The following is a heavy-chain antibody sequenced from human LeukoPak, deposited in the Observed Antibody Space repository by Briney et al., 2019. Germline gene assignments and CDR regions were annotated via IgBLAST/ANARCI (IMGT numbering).Heavy chain of an antibody. D-gene: IGHD3-9*01. CDR2: ITSSGNYI. CDR1: EFTFSAYS. V-gene: IGHV3-21*01. Sequence: GGSLRLSCAASEFTFSAYSMNWVRQAPGKGLEWVSSITSSGNYIYYADSLKGRFTISRDNAKNSLYLQMNSLRAEDTAVYYCARVGGDYGILTGYFYWGQGALVTVSS. CDR3: ARVGGDYGILTGYFY. J-gene: IGHJ4*02.